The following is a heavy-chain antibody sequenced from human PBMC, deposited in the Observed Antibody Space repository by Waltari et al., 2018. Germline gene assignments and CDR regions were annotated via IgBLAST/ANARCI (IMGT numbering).Heavy chain of an antibody. CDR2: IKEDGSRT. CDR1: GFTFSNYW. D-gene: IGHD3-3*01. CDR3: ASTSKDY. J-gene: IGHJ4*02. V-gene: IGHV3-7*01. Sequence: EVQLVESGGGLVQPGGSLRLSCAASGFTFSNYWMNWVRQAPGKGVEGVANIKEDGSRTDYVDSVKGRFTISRDNTKNSLYLQMSSLRAEDTAVYYCASTSKDYWGQGTLVTVSS.